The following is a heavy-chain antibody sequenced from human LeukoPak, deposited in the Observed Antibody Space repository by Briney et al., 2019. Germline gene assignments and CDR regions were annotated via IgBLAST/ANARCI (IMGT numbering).Heavy chain of an antibody. CDR1: GFTFSSYW. D-gene: IGHD3-3*01. CDR2: IKQDGSEK. Sequence: GGSLRLSCAASGFTFSSYWMSWVRQAPGKGLEWVANIKQDGSEKYYVDSVKGRFTISRDNAKNSLYLRMNSLRAEDTAVYYCARDGSNYDFWSGYFDYWGQGTLVTVSS. V-gene: IGHV3-7*01. CDR3: ARDGSNYDFWSGYFDY. J-gene: IGHJ4*02.